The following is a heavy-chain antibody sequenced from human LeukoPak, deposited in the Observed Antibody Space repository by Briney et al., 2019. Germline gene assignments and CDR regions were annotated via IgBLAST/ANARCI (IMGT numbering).Heavy chain of an antibody. CDR3: ARGKGLLNGGWFDP. CDR1: GEYLGGYY. Sequence: PSETLSLTCAVSGEYLGGYYWTWLRLPPGKELEWIGDINDGGSANYNPSLTGRVIISVDTSRNHFSLKVNSVTAADTAVYYCARGKGLLNGGWFDPWGQGTLVPVSS. J-gene: IGHJ5*02. V-gene: IGHV4-34*01. CDR2: INDGGSA. D-gene: IGHD2/OR15-2a*01.